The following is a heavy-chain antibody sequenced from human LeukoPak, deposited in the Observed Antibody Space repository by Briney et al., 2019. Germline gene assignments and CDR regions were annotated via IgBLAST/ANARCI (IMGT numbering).Heavy chain of an antibody. V-gene: IGHV3-23*01. J-gene: IGHJ2*01. Sequence: GGSLRLSCAASGFTFSSYAMSWVRQAPGKGLEWVSAISGSGGSTYYADSVKGRFTVSRDNSKNTLYLQMNSLRAEDTAVYYCAKDPRGYYDYVWGSYRYGWYFDLWGRGTLVTVSS. CDR3: AKDPRGYYDYVWGSYRYGWYFDL. CDR1: GFTFSSYA. CDR2: ISGSGGST. D-gene: IGHD3-16*02.